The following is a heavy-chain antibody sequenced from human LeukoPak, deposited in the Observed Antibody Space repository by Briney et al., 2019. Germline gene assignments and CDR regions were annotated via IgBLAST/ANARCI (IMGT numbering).Heavy chain of an antibody. Sequence: GGSLRLSCAASGFTFSSYEMNWVRQAPGKGLEWVSYISSSGSTIYYADSVKGRFTISRDNAKNSLYLQMNSLRAEDTAVYYCARDAGGFGGNDAFDIWGQGTMVTVSS. CDR1: GFTFSSYE. J-gene: IGHJ3*02. D-gene: IGHD3-10*01. CDR3: ARDAGGFGGNDAFDI. CDR2: ISSSGSTI. V-gene: IGHV3-48*03.